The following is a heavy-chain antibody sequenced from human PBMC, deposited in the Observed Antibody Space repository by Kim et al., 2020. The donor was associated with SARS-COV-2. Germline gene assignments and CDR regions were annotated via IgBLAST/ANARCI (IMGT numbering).Heavy chain of an antibody. Sequence: GGSLRLSCAASGFTFSSYWMHWVRQAPGKGLVWVSRINSDGSSTSYADSVKGRFTISRDNAKNTLYLQMNSLRAEDTAVYYCARDADYYDSSGYWSYFDLWGRGALVTVSS. CDR2: INSDGSST. D-gene: IGHD3-22*01. CDR3: ARDADYYDSSGYWSYFDL. J-gene: IGHJ2*01. V-gene: IGHV3-74*01. CDR1: GFTFSSYW.